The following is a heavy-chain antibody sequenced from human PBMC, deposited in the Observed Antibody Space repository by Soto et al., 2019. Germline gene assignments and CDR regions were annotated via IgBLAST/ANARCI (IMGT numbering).Heavy chain of an antibody. V-gene: IGHV4-4*07. CDR3: SRDRISSSRGFFDY. D-gene: IGHD2-2*01. CDR1: GVSISSYY. J-gene: IGHJ4*02. CDR2: IYTGGST. Sequence: QVQLQESGPGLVMPSETLSLTCNVSGVSISSYYWCWIRQSAGKGLEWIGRIYTGGSTKYNPSLQTRVTMSIDTSKTHFSLRLRSVTAADTAVYFCSRDRISSSRGFFDYWGQGAPVTVSS.